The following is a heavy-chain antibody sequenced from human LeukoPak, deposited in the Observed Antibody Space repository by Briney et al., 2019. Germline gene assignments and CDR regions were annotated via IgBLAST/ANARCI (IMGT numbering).Heavy chain of an antibody. J-gene: IGHJ4*02. CDR2: TYYRSKWYN. D-gene: IGHD6-19*01. Sequence: SQTLSLTCAISGDSVSSNSAAWNWIRQSPSRGLEWLGRTYYRSKWYNDYAVSVKSRITINPDTSKNQFSLEVTSVTAEDTAVYYCAGHPAGRTVAGSFWGQGILVTVSS. CDR3: AGHPAGRTVAGSF. CDR1: GDSVSSNSAA. V-gene: IGHV6-1*01.